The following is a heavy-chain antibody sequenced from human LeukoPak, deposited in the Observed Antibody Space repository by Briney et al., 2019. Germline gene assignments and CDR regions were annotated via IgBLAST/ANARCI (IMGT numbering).Heavy chain of an antibody. Sequence: SETLSLTCAVYGGSFSPYYWSWIRQPPGKGLEWIGEINHSGSTNYNPSLKSRVTISVDTFKNQFSLRLSSVTAADTAVYYCARGAFYCGGDCYVDYWVQGTLVTVSS. V-gene: IGHV4-34*01. CDR2: INHSGST. CDR1: GGSFSPYY. D-gene: IGHD2-21*02. CDR3: ARGAFYCGGDCYVDY. J-gene: IGHJ4*02.